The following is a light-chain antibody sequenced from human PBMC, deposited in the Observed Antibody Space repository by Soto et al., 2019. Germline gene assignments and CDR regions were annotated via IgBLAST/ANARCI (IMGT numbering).Light chain of an antibody. V-gene: IGLV2-18*01. Sequence: QSVLTQPPSVSGSPGQSVTISCTVTSSDVGDYEHVSWYQQAPGTAPKLIIFDVTNRPSGVPDRFSGSKSGNTPSLTIFGLQAEDEADYYCSLYTSSSTWVFCGGTKLTVL. CDR3: SLYTSSSTWV. CDR1: SSDVGDYEH. CDR2: DVT. J-gene: IGLJ3*02.